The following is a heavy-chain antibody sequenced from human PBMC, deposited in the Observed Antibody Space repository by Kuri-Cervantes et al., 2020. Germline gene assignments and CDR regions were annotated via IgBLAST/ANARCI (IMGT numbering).Heavy chain of an antibody. J-gene: IGHJ3*02. D-gene: IGHD3-3*01. CDR3: ARDLRLSSYSGYAFDI. Sequence: ASVKVSCKASGYTFTGYYMHWVRQAPGQGLEWMGWINPNSGGTNYAQKFQGWVTMTRDTSISTAYMELSSLSSEDTAVYYCARDLRLSSYSGYAFDIWGQGTKVTVSS. CDR2: INPNSGGT. CDR1: GYTFTGYY. V-gene: IGHV1-2*04.